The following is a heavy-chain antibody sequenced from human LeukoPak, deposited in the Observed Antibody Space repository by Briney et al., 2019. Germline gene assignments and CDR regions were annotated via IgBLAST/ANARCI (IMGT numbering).Heavy chain of an antibody. CDR1: GGTFSSYA. D-gene: IGHD2-2*02. V-gene: IGHV1-69*13. Sequence: ASVKVSCKASGGTFSSYAISWVRQAPGQGLEWMGGIIPIFGTANYAEKFQGRVTITADESTSTAYMELSSLRSEDTAVYYCARGQVWYQLLYDYFDYWGQGTLVTVSS. J-gene: IGHJ4*02. CDR3: ARGQVWYQLLYDYFDY. CDR2: IIPIFGTA.